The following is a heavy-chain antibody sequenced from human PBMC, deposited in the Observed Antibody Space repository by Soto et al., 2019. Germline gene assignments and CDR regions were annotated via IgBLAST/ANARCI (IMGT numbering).Heavy chain of an antibody. D-gene: IGHD1-26*01. CDR1: GYTFTSYA. J-gene: IGHJ3*02. CDR2: INAGNGNT. Sequence: ASVKVSCKASGYTFTSYAMHWVRQAPGQRLEWMGWINAGNGNTKYSQKFQGRVTITRDTSASTAYMELSSLRSEDTAVYYCARSPSVRPDDAFDIWGQGTMVTVS. V-gene: IGHV1-3*01. CDR3: ARSPSVRPDDAFDI.